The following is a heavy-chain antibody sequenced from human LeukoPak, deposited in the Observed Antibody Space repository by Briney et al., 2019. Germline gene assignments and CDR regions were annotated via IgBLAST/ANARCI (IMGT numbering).Heavy chain of an antibody. J-gene: IGHJ4*02. CDR3: ARVLIHYGAFDY. V-gene: IGHV3-53*01. CDR1: GFTVSNNY. D-gene: IGHD3-10*01. CDR2: IYSGGST. Sequence: QAGGSLRLSCAASGFTVSNNYMSWVRQAPRKGLEWVSLIYSGGSTYYADSVKGRFTISRDNSKNTVYLQMNSLRAEDTAVYYCARVLIHYGAFDYWGQGTLVTVSS.